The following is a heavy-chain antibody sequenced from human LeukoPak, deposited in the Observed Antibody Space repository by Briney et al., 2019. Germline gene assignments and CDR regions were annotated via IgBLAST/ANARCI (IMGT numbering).Heavy chain of an antibody. CDR1: GFTFSNAW. V-gene: IGHV3-15*01. J-gene: IGHJ6*02. D-gene: IGHD3-3*01. CDR3: TTTYYDFWSGYLGMDV. CDR2: IKSKTDGGTT. Sequence: GGSLRLSCAASGFTFSNAWMSWVRQAPGKELEWVGRIKSKTDGGTTDYAAPVKGRFTISRDDSKNTLYLQMNSLKTEDTAVYYCTTTYYDFWSGYLGMDVWGQGTTVTVSS.